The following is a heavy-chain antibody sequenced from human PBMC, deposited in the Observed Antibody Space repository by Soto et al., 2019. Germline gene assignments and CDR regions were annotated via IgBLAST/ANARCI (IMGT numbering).Heavy chain of an antibody. CDR3: ANWGGRRTTNFFSGPFDF. D-gene: IGHD3-16*01. CDR1: GFSFNDSG. Sequence: QVQLVESGGGVVQPGRYLRFSCAASGFSFNDSGMHWVRQAPGKGLEWVAVISYDGSDKYYADSVKGRFTISRDNSKNTLYLQMDSLRPEDTAVYYCANWGGRRTTNFFSGPFDFWGQGTLVTVSS. CDR2: ISYDGSDK. V-gene: IGHV3-30*18. J-gene: IGHJ4*02.